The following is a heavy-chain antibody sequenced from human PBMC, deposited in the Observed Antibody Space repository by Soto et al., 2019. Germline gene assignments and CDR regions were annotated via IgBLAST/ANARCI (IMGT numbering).Heavy chain of an antibody. CDR1: GFTYTKYV. J-gene: IGHJ4*02. CDR3: AKGFLTGTIDY. V-gene: IGHV3-23*01. Sequence: PGGSLRLSCEASGFTYTKYVMNWVRQAPGKGLEWVAGITGTGGTPFYADSVRGRFVISRDNSKNTAFLHMTSLRAEDTAVYYCAKGFLTGTIDYWGQGALVTVSS. CDR2: ITGTGGTP. D-gene: IGHD1-1*01.